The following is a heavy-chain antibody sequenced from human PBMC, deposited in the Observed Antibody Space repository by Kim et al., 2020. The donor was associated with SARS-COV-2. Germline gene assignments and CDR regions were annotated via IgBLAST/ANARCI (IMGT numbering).Heavy chain of an antibody. V-gene: IGHV3-21*01. D-gene: IGHD6-19*01. CDR1: GFTFSYYT. CDR3: ASLYTSACYYFDS. J-gene: IGHJ4*02. Sequence: GGSLRLSCAASGFTFSYYTVSWVRQAPGKGLEWVSSISGTSSEIYYADAVKGRFTISRDNAKNSLYLHMNSLGPEDTAVYYCASLYTSACYYFDSWGQGT. CDR2: ISGTSSEI.